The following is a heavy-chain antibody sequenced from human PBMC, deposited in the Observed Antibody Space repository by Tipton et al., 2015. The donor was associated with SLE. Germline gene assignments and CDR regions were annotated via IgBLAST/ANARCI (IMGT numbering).Heavy chain of an antibody. CDR3: ARRLTRYSGYDYFDY. Sequence: TLSLTCTVSGGSISSYYWSWIRQPPGKGLEWIGYIYYSRSTNYNPSLKSRVTISVDTSKNQFSLKLSSVTAATTAVYYCARRLTRYSGYDYFDYWGQGTLVTVSS. V-gene: IGHV4-59*08. CDR1: GGSISSYY. J-gene: IGHJ4*02. CDR2: IYYSRST. D-gene: IGHD5-12*01.